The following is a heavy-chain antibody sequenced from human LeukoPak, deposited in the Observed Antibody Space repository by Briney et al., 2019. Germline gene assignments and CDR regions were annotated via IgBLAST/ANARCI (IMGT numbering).Heavy chain of an antibody. J-gene: IGHJ3*02. V-gene: IGHV3-53*01. Sequence: GGSLRLSCAASGFTFSSYAMSWVRQAPGKGLEWVSVIYSGGSTYYADSVKGRFTISRDNSKNTLYLQMNSLRAEDTAVYYCARVGYYYDSSGYRHDAFGIWGQGTMVTVSS. CDR3: ARVGYYYDSSGYRHDAFGI. CDR1: GFTFSSYA. D-gene: IGHD3-22*01. CDR2: IYSGGST.